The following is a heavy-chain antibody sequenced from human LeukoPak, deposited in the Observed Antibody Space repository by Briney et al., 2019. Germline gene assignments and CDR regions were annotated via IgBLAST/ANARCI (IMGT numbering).Heavy chain of an antibody. CDR3: TREGPTATSIDY. Sequence: SETLSLTCTVSGGSISSYYWSWIRQPPGKGQEWLGYIYYSGNTNYNPSLKGRITISLDTSRNQFSLKLSSVTAADTAIYYCTREGPTATSIDYWGQGTLVTVSS. J-gene: IGHJ4*02. CDR1: GGSISSYY. D-gene: IGHD2-21*02. V-gene: IGHV4-59*01. CDR2: IYYSGNT.